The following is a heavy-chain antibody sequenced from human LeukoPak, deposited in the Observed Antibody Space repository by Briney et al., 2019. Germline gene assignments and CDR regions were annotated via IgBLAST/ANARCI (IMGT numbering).Heavy chain of an antibody. V-gene: IGHV4-59*10. J-gene: IGHJ4*02. Sequence: PSETLSLTCAVYNGSFSGYYWSWIRQPAGKGLEWIGRIHTRGTTNYNPSLKSRVTISVDTPKSQFSLNLSSVTAADTGVYYCARAPEYGWGSYLLYWGQGIQVTVSS. CDR1: NGSFSGYY. CDR3: ARAPEYGWGSYLLY. D-gene: IGHD3-10*01. CDR2: IHTRGTT.